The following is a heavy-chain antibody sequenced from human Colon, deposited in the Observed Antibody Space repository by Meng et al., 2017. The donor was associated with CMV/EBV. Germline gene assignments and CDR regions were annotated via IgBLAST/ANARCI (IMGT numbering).Heavy chain of an antibody. CDR3: ARGAKIFGVVRKGYYYGMDV. D-gene: IGHD3-3*01. J-gene: IGHJ6*04. CDR2: IYYSGST. Sequence: SETLSLTCTVSGGSVSSGSYYWSWIRQPPGKGLEWIGYIYYSGSTNYNPSLKSRVTISVDTSKNQFSLKLSSVTAADTAVYYCARGAKIFGVVRKGYYYGMDVWGKG. CDR1: GGSVSSGSYY. V-gene: IGHV4-61*01.